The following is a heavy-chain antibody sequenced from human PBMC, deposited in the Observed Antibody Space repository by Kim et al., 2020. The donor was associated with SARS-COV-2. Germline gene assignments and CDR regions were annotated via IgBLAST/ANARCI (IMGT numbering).Heavy chain of an antibody. J-gene: IGHJ4*02. CDR1: GFSFSDYY. D-gene: IGHD6-19*01. V-gene: IGHV3-11*05. CDR3: ARGVGGLFDY. Sequence: GGSLRLSCAASGFSFSDYYMSWIRQAPGRGLEWVSYISNSNTYKNYTDSVKGRFTVSRDNAKKSLSLQLNSLRAEDTAVYYCARGVGGLFDYWGQGILVTGSS. CDR2: ISNSNTYK.